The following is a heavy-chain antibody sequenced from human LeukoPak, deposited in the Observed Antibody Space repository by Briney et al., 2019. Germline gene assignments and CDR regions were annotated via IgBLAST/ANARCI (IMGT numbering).Heavy chain of an antibody. D-gene: IGHD4-23*01. Sequence: GGSLRLSCAASGFTFSSYAMSWVRQAPGKGLEWVSSITSSSSYIYFADSVKGRFTISRDNAKNSMYLQMNSLRVEDTAVYFCARDGRGGHNDFWGQGTLITVSS. CDR2: ITSSSSYI. V-gene: IGHV3-21*01. CDR3: ARDGRGGHNDF. J-gene: IGHJ4*02. CDR1: GFTFSSYA.